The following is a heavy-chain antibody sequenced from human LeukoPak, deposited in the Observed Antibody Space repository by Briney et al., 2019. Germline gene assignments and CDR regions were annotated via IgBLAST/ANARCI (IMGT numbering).Heavy chain of an antibody. J-gene: IGHJ4*02. Sequence: SETLSLTCVVNGGSFSGYYWSWIRQPPGKGLEWIGEIDQSGTTNYNPSLKSRVAISIDTSKKQFSLTLTSMTAADTAVYYGARVPHYYFGYGYFDTWGQGTRVTVSS. V-gene: IGHV4-34*01. CDR1: GGSFSGYY. CDR2: IDQSGTT. D-gene: IGHD3/OR15-3a*01. CDR3: ARVPHYYFGYGYFDT.